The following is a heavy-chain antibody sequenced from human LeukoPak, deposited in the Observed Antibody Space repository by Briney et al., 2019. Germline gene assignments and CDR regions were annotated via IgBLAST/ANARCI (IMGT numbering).Heavy chain of an antibody. Sequence: GGSLRLSCAASGFTFSSYTMSSGRQAPGQGLEWVSAVSGSGGSTYYADSVKGRFTISRDNSKNTLYLQMNSLRAEDTAVYYSAKEGRRPLDCWGQGTLVTVSS. V-gene: IGHV3-23*01. CDR1: GFTFSSYT. CDR3: AKEGRRPLDC. J-gene: IGHJ4*02. CDR2: VSGSGGST.